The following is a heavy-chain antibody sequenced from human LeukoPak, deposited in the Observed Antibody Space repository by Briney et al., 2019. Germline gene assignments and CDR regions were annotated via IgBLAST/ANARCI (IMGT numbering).Heavy chain of an antibody. J-gene: IGHJ4*02. V-gene: IGHV3-48*04. CDR1: GFTFSSYS. CDR3: AKASGSYYHHHFDY. D-gene: IGHD3-10*01. Sequence: GGSLRLSCAASGFTFSSYSMNWVRQAPGKGLEWVSYISSSSSNIYYADSVKGRFTISRDNAKNSLYLQMNSLRAEDTAVYYCAKASGSYYHHHFDYWGQGTLVTVSS. CDR2: ISSSSSNI.